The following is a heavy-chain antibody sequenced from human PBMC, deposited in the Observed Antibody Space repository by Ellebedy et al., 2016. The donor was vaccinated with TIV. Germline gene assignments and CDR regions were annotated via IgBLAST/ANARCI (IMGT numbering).Heavy chain of an antibody. CDR3: ARDFGYYYYYGMDV. CDR1: GFTFSSYS. CDR2: ISSSSSTI. J-gene: IGHJ6*02. D-gene: IGHD3-10*01. Sequence: GESLKISCAASGFTFSSYSMNWVRQAPGKGLERVSYISSSSSTIYYADSVKGRFTISRDNAKNSLYLQMNSLRDEDTAVYYCARDFGYYYYYGMDVWGQGTTVTVSS. V-gene: IGHV3-48*02.